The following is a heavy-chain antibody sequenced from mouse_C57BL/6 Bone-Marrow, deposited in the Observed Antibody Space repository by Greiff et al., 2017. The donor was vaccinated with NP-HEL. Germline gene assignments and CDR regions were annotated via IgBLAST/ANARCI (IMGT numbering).Heavy chain of an antibody. CDR2: ISSGGSYT. J-gene: IGHJ3*01. Sequence: EVQVVESGGDLVKPGWSLKLSCAASGFTFSSYGMSWVRQTPDKRLEWVATISSGGSYTYYPDSVKGRFTISRDNAKNTLYLQMSSLKSEDTAMYYCARHRYYGSSLAWFAYWVQGTLVTVSA. D-gene: IGHD1-1*01. CDR1: GFTFSSYG. CDR3: ARHRYYGSSLAWFAY. V-gene: IGHV5-6*01.